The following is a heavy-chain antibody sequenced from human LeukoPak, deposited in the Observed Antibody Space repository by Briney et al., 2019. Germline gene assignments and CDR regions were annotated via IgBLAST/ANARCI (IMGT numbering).Heavy chain of an antibody. J-gene: IGHJ6*03. CDR3: AREVDTAIGRNYYYYMDV. D-gene: IGHD5-18*01. V-gene: IGHV4-34*01. Sequence: SETLSLTCAVYGGSFSGYYWSWIRQPPGKGLEWIGSIYHSGSTYYNPSLKSRVTISVDTSKNQFSLKLSSVTAADTAVYYCAREVDTAIGRNYYYYMDVWGKGTTVTVSS. CDR2: IYHSGST. CDR1: GGSFSGYY.